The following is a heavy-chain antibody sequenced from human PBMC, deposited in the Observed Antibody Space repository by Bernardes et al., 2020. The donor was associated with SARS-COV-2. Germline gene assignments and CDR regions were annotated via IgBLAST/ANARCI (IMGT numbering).Heavy chain of an antibody. D-gene: IGHD1-1*01. CDR3: ARDKYNSDY. V-gene: IGHV3-11*01. J-gene: IGHJ4*02. Sequence: GGALKISCAASGFTFSDYYMSWIRQAPGKGLEWLSYISSSGGSTYYADSVKGRFTISRDNAKDSVYLQMNSLRAEDTALYYCARDKYNSDYWGQGTLVTVSS. CDR1: GFTFSDYY. CDR2: ISSSGGST.